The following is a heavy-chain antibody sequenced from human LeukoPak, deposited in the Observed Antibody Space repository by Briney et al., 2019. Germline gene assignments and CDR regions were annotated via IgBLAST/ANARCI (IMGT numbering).Heavy chain of an antibody. J-gene: IGHJ4*02. V-gene: IGHV3-23*01. CDR3: AKAAMGSGWSHFDY. D-gene: IGHD6-19*01. Sequence: GGSLRLSCAASGFTFSSYAMSWVRQAPGKGLEWVSGFTGSIGRTYYADSVKGRFTISRDNSKNTLYLQMNSLRAEDTAVYYCAKAAMGSGWSHFDYWGQGTLVTVSS. CDR2: FTGSIGRT. CDR1: GFTFSSYA.